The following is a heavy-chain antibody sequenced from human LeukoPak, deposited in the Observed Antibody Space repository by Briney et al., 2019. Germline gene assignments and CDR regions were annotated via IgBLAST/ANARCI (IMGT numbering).Heavy chain of an antibody. Sequence: GESLKISFKGSGYRFTNYWIGWVRQMPGKGLEWMGIIYPGDSDTRYSPSFQGLVTISADKSISTAYLQWSSLKASDTAMYYCARHERSHRTTSCCHFDYWGQGTLVTVSS. D-gene: IGHD2-2*01. CDR1: GYRFTNYW. CDR3: ARHERSHRTTSCCHFDY. J-gene: IGHJ4*02. CDR2: IYPGDSDT. V-gene: IGHV5-51*01.